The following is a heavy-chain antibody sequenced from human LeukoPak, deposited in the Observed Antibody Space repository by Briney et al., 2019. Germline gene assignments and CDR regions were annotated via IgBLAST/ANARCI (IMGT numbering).Heavy chain of an antibody. Sequence: SETLSLTCAVSGYSISSGRYWGWVRPPPPKGLEWIGSLSHSGSIYYNPSLECRVTKSVDTSKNQFSLRLSSVTAADTAVYYGVRQRCVYGYCDSWGPGTLVTVSS. J-gene: IGHJ5*01. CDR1: GYSISSGRY. D-gene: IGHD3-16*01. CDR3: VRQRCVYGYCDS. V-gene: IGHV4-38-2*01. CDR2: LSHSGSI.